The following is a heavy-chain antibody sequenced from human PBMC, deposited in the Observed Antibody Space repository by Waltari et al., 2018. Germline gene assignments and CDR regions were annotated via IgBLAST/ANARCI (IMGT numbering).Heavy chain of an antibody. D-gene: IGHD2-8*01. Sequence: QVQLVESGGGVVQPGRSLRLSCAASGFTFSSYAMHWVRQAPGKGLGWVAVISYDGSNKYYADSVKGRFTISRDNSKNTLYLQMNSLRAEDTAVYYCARTQVYSFDYWGQGTLVTVSS. CDR1: GFTFSSYA. CDR2: ISYDGSNK. V-gene: IGHV3-30-3*01. J-gene: IGHJ4*02. CDR3: ARTQVYSFDY.